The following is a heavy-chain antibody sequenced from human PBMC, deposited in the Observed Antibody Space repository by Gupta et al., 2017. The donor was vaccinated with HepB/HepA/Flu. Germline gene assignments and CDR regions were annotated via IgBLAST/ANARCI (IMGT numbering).Heavy chain of an antibody. D-gene: IGHD3-10*01. Sequence: QVQLVQSGAEVKEPGASVKVSCKASGYTFTDYYLHWVRQAPGQGLEWMGWVLPNSGDTAYAPKFRVRVSMTRDTSISTAYMELSSLRSDDKDVDYCARGRHTSGMYPPPPFLHWGQGSLVTVSS. CDR1: GYTFTDYY. V-gene: IGHV1-2*02. CDR2: VLPNSGDT. CDR3: ARGRHTSGMYPPPPFLH. J-gene: IGHJ4*02.